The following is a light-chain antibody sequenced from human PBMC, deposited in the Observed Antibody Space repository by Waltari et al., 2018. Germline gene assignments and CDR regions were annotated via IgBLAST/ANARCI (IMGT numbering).Light chain of an antibody. CDR2: DVK. CDR3: CSYAGVHTFWL. V-gene: IGLV2-11*01. CDR1: TSDVGGFNS. Sequence: QSALTQPPSVSGSPDQSVTIPCPGSTSDVGGFNSFSWYQHHPGKAPKLIIFDVKQRPSWVPDRFSGAKTGSTASLTISGLRPEDEADYHCCSYAGVHTFWLFGGGTKLTVL. J-gene: IGLJ3*02.